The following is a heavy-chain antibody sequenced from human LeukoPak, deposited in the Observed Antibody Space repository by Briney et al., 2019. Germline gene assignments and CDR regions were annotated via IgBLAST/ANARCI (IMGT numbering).Heavy chain of an antibody. Sequence: PGGSLRLSCAASGFTFSDYYMSWIRQAPGKGLEWVSYISSSGSTIYYADSVKGRFTISGDNAKNSLYLQMNSLRAEDTAVYYCARTHYYDSSGYYGIWGQGTMVTVSS. CDR1: GFTFSDYY. CDR2: ISSSGSTI. J-gene: IGHJ3*02. D-gene: IGHD3-22*01. CDR3: ARTHYYDSSGYYGI. V-gene: IGHV3-11*01.